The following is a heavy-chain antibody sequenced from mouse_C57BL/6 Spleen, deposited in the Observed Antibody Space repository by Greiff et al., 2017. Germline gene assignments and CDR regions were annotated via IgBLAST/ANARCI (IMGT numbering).Heavy chain of an antibody. CDR2: IYPGSGST. D-gene: IGHD1-1*01. J-gene: IGHJ2*01. CDR3: ARATTVVAKN. CDR1: GYTFTSYW. V-gene: IGHV1-55*01. Sequence: QVQLQQSGAELVKPGASVKMSCKASGYTFTSYWITWVKQRPGQGLEWIGDIYPGSGSTNYNEKFKSKATLTVDTSSSTAYMQLSSLTSEDSAVYYCARATTVVAKNRGQGTTLTVSS.